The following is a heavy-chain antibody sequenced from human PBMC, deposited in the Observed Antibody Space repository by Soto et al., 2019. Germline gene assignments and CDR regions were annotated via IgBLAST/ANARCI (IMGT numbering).Heavy chain of an antibody. CDR2: ISYDGSNK. J-gene: IGHJ4*02. CDR1: GFTFSSYA. V-gene: IGHV3-30-3*01. D-gene: IGHD4-17*01. CDR3: ARDPGPGTVTTSFDY. Sequence: QVQLVESGGGVVQPGRSLRLSCAASGFTFSSYAMHWVRQAPGKGLEWVAVISYDGSNKYYADSVKGRFTISRDNSKNTLYLQMNSLRAEDTAVYYCARDPGPGTVTTSFDYWGQGTLVTVSS.